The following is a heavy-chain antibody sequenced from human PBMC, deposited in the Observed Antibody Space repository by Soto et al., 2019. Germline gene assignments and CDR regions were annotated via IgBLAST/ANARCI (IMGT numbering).Heavy chain of an antibody. D-gene: IGHD3-22*01. Sequence: GGSLRLSCAASGFTFSSYAMSWVRQAPGKGLEWVSAISGSGGSTYYADSVKGRFTISRDNSKNTLYLQMNSLRAEDTAVYYCAKARPDGFYDSSGYYYLAIWGHGTMVTVSS. J-gene: IGHJ3*02. V-gene: IGHV3-23*01. CDR3: AKARPDGFYDSSGYYYLAI. CDR2: ISGSGGST. CDR1: GFTFSSYA.